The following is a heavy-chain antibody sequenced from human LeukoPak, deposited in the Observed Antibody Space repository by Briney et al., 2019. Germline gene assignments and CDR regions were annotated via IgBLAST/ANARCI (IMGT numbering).Heavy chain of an antibody. V-gene: IGHV7-4-1*02. CDR2: INTNTGNP. CDR3: ARNHYYDFWSGYSTYYYYCGMDV. CDR1: GYTFTSYA. J-gene: IGHJ6*02. Sequence: ASVKVSCKASGYTFTSYAMNWVRQAPGQGLEWMGWINTNTGNPTYAQGFTGRFVFSLDTSVSTAYLQISSLKAEDTAVYYCARNHYYDFWSGYSTYYYYCGMDVWGQGTTVTVSS. D-gene: IGHD3-3*01.